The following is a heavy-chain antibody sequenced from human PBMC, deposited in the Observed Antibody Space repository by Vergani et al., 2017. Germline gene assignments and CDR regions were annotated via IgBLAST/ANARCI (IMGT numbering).Heavy chain of an antibody. CDR3: AKDSSQRRYCTNGVCYTGYFDL. V-gene: IGHV3-9*01. J-gene: IGHJ2*01. CDR1: GFTFDDYA. D-gene: IGHD2-8*01. Sequence: EVQLVESGGGLVQPGRSLRLSCAASGFTFDDYAMHWVRQAPGKGLEWVSGISWNSGSIGYADSVKGRFTISRDNAKNSLYLQMNSLRAEDTALYYWAKDSSQRRYCTNGVCYTGYFDLWGRGTLVTVSS. CDR2: ISWNSGSI.